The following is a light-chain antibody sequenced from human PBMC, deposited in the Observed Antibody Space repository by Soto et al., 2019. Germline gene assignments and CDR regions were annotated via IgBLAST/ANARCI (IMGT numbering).Light chain of an antibody. CDR1: QTILTG. V-gene: IGKV1-5*03. J-gene: IGKJ1*01. CDR3: QQYNSWWT. CDR2: KAS. Sequence: DIQMTQSPSTLSASVGNRVTIACRASQTILTGLAWYQQKPGKAPKLVIHKASTLESVVPSRFSGSGSGTEFPLTISSLQPDDFATYYCQQYNSWWTFGQGTKVDIK.